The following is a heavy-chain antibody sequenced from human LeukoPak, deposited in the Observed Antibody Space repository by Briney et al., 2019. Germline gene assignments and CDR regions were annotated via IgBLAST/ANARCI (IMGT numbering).Heavy chain of an antibody. CDR3: TSYDFGTDTPFDY. Sequence: PGGSLKLSCAASGFTFSDSAMHWVRQASGKGLEWVGRIRSKSNSYATAYAASVKGRFTISRDDSKNTAYLQVNSLKTEDTAVYYCTSYDFGTDTPFDYWGRGTLVTVSS. J-gene: IGHJ4*02. CDR2: IRSKSNSYAT. D-gene: IGHD3/OR15-3a*01. V-gene: IGHV3-73*01. CDR1: GFTFSDSA.